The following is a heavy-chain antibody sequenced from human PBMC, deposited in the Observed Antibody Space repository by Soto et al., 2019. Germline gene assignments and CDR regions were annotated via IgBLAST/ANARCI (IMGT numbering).Heavy chain of an antibody. J-gene: IGHJ2*01. CDR2: ISYDGSNK. CDR1: GFTFSSYG. Sequence: QVKLVESGGGVVQPGRSLRLSCAASGFTFSSYGMHWVRQAPGKGLEWVAVISYDGSNKYYADSVKGRFTISRDNSKNTLYLQMNSLRAEDTAVYYCAKERGSYNSWYFDLWGRGGLVTVSA. CDR3: AKERGSYNSWYFDL. D-gene: IGHD1-26*01. V-gene: IGHV3-30*18.